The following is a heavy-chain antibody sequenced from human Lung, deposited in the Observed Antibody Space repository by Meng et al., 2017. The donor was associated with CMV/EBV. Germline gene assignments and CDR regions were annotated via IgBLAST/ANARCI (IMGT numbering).Heavy chain of an antibody. CDR2: ITTHGSDT. D-gene: IGHD4-17*01. J-gene: IGHJ4*02. CDR1: GFPFSSYW. V-gene: IGHV3-74*01. Sequence: LSCAASGFPFSSYWIHWVRQAPGKGLVWVSRITTHGSDTDYANSVKGRFTISRDNAKNTLFLQVNSLRAEDTAVYYCARDGNYGAYDYWGQGTLVTVSS. CDR3: ARDGNYGAYDY.